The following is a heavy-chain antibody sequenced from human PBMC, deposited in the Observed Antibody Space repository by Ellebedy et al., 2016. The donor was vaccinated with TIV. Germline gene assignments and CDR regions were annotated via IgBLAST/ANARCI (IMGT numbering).Heavy chain of an antibody. V-gene: IGHV3-30-3*01. D-gene: IGHD6-13*01. J-gene: IGHJ6*02. CDR3: AKGSAAALLWVMDV. Sequence: GESLKISXAASGFTFSSYAMHWVRQAPGKGLEWVAVISYDGSNKYYADSVKGRFTISRDNAKNSLYLQMNSLRAEDTALYYCAKGSAAALLWVMDVWGQGTTVTVSS. CDR2: ISYDGSNK. CDR1: GFTFSSYA.